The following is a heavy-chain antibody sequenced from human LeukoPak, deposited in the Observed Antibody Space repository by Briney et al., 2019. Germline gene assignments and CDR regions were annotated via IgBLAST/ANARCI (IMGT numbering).Heavy chain of an antibody. Sequence: PGGSLRLSCTASGLTLSNYWMIWVRQAPGKGLQWVAKIKQDGSEKYYVDSVKGRFTISRDNAKNSLYLQMNSLRAEDTAVYYCARASCISASCFYGMDVWGQGTTVTVSS. J-gene: IGHJ6*02. CDR3: ARASCISASCFYGMDV. CDR2: IKQDGSEK. CDR1: GLTLSNYW. V-gene: IGHV3-7*01. D-gene: IGHD2-2*01.